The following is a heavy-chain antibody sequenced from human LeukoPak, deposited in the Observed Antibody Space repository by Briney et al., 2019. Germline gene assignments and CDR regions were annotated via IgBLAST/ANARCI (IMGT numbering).Heavy chain of an antibody. J-gene: IGHJ4*02. CDR3: ARNLIPEQLVPNF. Sequence: SETLSLTCTVSGGSISNYYWNWIRQAPGKGLEWIGYIYYTGSTNKNPSLKSRVTMSVDTSKNQFSLNLKSVTPEDTAVYYCARNLIPEQLVPNFWGQGILVTVSS. D-gene: IGHD6-13*01. V-gene: IGHV4-59*01. CDR2: IYYTGST. CDR1: GGSISNYY.